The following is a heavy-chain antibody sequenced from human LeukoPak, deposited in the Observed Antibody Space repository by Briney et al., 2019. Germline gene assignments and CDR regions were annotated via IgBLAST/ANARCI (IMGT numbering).Heavy chain of an antibody. D-gene: IGHD4-17*01. V-gene: IGHV4-30-4*01. CDR3: ARAALLRSWFDP. J-gene: IGHJ5*02. Sequence: PSETLSLTCTVSGGSISSGDYYWSWIRQPPGKGLEWIGYIYYSGSTYYNPSLKSRVTISVDTSKNQFSLKLSSVTAADTAVYYCARAALLRSWFDPWGQGTLVTVSS. CDR1: GGSISSGDYY. CDR2: IYYSGST.